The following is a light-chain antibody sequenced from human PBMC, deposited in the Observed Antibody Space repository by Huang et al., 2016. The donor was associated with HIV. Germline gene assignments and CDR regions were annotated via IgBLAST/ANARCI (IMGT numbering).Light chain of an antibody. Sequence: EIVMTQSPVTLSVFPGERATLSCRASQSVGNNLAWFQQKPGQPPRLLIYGASTRGTGIPVRFSGSESGTEFTLTISSLQSEDFAVYYCQQYNKWPPLTFGQGTKVEVK. CDR1: QSVGNN. J-gene: IGKJ1*01. CDR2: GAS. CDR3: QQYNKWPPLT. V-gene: IGKV3-15*01.